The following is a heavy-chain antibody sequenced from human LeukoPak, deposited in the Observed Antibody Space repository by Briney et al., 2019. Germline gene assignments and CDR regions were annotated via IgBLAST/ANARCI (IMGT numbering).Heavy chain of an antibody. V-gene: IGHV4-34*01. J-gene: IGHJ4*02. CDR1: GVSYSGYY. Sequence: SETLSLTCAVYGVSYSGYYWSWIRQPPGKGLEWIGEINHSGSTNYNPSLKSRVTISVDTSKNQFSLKLSSVTAADTAVYYCARGPRTAMVTFLDYWGQGTLVTVSS. CDR3: ARGPRTAMVTFLDY. D-gene: IGHD5-18*01. CDR2: INHSGST.